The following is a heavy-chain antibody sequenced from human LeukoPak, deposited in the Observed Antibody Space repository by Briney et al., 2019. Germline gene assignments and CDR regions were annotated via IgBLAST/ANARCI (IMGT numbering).Heavy chain of an antibody. CDR2: IGATGGTT. CDR1: GFTFSSYA. CDR3: ARSDTTLVGYFDY. D-gene: IGHD5-18*01. V-gene: IGHV3-23*01. Sequence: GGSLRLSCAASGFTFSSYAMSWVRQAPGKGLEWVSSIGATGGTTYYADSVKGRFTISRDDSKNTLYLQMNSLRAEDTAVYYCARSDTTLVGYFDYWGQGTLVTVSS. J-gene: IGHJ4*02.